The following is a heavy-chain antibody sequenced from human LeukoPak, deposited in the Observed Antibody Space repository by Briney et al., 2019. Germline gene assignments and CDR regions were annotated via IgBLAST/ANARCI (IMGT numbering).Heavy chain of an antibody. CDR1: GFTFSSYW. CDR3: ARAFPHQFRFYYYYYGLDV. D-gene: IGHD5-24*01. V-gene: IGHV3-7*01. J-gene: IGHJ6*02. CDR2: IKQDGSEK. Sequence: GGSLRLSCAASGFTFSSYWMSWVRQAPGKGLEWVANIKQDGSEKYYVDSVKGRFTISRDNAKKSLFLQMNSLRAEDTAVYYCARAFPHQFRFYYYYYGLDVWGQETTVTVSS.